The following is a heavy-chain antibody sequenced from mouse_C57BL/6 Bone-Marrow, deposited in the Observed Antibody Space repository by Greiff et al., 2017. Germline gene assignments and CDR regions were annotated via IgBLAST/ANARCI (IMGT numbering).Heavy chain of an antibody. J-gene: IGHJ1*03. Sequence: EVQLMESGGGLVQSGRSLRLSCATSGFTFSDFYMEWVRQAPGKGLEWIAASRNKANDYTTEYSASVKGRFIVSRDTSQSILYLQMNALRAEDTAIYYCARDALYYGSSDWYFDVWGTGTTVTVSS. CDR2: SRNKANDYTT. CDR3: ARDALYYGSSDWYFDV. CDR1: GFTFSDFY. V-gene: IGHV7-1*01. D-gene: IGHD1-1*01.